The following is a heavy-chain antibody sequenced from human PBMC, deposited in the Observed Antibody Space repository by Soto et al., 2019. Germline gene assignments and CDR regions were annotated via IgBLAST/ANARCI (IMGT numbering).Heavy chain of an antibody. CDR1: GFSLSTKTVG. CDR3: AHLMITFGGVVADDAFDI. CDR2: IYWDDDK. Sequence: QITLKESGPTLVKPTQTLTLTCTFSGFSLSTKTVGVAWIRQPPGEALEWLAVIYWDDDKRYSPSLRSRVTVTNDTSRNQVVLTMANMDPVDTATYYCAHLMITFGGVVADDAFDIWGQGTLVTVSS. J-gene: IGHJ3*02. V-gene: IGHV2-5*02. D-gene: IGHD3-16*02.